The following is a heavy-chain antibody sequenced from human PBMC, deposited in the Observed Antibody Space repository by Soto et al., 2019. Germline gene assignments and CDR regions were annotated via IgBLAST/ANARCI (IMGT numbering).Heavy chain of an antibody. D-gene: IGHD3-10*02. CDR2: IWYDGSNK. CDR3: GGDPADGRGGGLAY. Sequence: QVQLVESGGGVVQPGRSLRLSCAASGFTFSSYGMHWVRQAPGKGLEWVAVIWYDGSNKYYADSVKGRFTISRDNSKKTLYLQMSSLRGEDTALYYCGGDPADGRGGGLAYWGQGTLVTVSS. CDR1: GFTFSSYG. J-gene: IGHJ4*02. V-gene: IGHV3-33*01.